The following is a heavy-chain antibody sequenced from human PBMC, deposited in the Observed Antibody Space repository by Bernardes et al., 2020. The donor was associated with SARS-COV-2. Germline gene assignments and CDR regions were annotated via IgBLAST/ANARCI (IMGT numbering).Heavy chain of an antibody. CDR1: GYTFSSYY. J-gene: IGHJ4*02. CDR2: ITPSDGTT. CDR3: ARDIGGDVTDY. V-gene: IGHV1-46*01. Sequence: ASVKVSCKASGYTFSSYYIPWVRQAPAQGLEWMGIITPSDGTTGYAQKFQGRVTMTRDTSTSTIYMGLSSLTSEDTAIYYCARDIGGDVTDYWGKGTLVTVPP. D-gene: IGHD2-21*01.